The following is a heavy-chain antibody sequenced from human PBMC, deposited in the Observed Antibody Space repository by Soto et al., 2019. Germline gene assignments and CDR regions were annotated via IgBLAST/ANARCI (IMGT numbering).Heavy chain of an antibody. CDR3: ARVSATGRPFDY. CDR1: GYTFTTYG. V-gene: IGHV1-18*04. CDR2: ISPYNGNT. J-gene: IGHJ4*02. D-gene: IGHD6-13*01. Sequence: QVQLVQSGAEVKIPGASVKVSCKASGYTFTTYGISWVRQAPGQGREWMGWISPYNGNTIYAQRVQGRVSMTTDTSTTTAHMELRSLRVDDTAMYYCARVSATGRPFDYCRQGTLVTVSS.